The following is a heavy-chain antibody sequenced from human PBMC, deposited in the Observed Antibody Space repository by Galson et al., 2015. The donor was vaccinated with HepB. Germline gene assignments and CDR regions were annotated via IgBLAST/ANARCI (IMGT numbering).Heavy chain of an antibody. J-gene: IGHJ4*02. CDR3: ARDPAEYDTLTGYYRGGFDY. CDR2: TIAIFGTA. V-gene: IGHV1-69*13. D-gene: IGHD3-9*01. CDR1: GGTFSNYG. Sequence: SVKVSCKASGGTFSNYGISWVRHAPGQGLEWMGGTIAIFGTARYAQMFQGRVTITADESTSTAYMELSSLRSEDTAVYYCARDPAEYDTLTGYYRGGFDYWGQGTLVTVSS.